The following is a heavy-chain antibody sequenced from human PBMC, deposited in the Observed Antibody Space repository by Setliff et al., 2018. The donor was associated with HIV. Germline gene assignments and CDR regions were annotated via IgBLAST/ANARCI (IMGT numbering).Heavy chain of an antibody. V-gene: IGHV3-48*01. J-gene: IGHJ4*02. D-gene: IGHD7-27*01. CDR3: ARAGDYRHDY. Sequence: GGSLRLSCAASGFTFSTYSMNWVRQAPGKGLEWVSYISSSSTTIYYADSVKGRFTISRDNAKNSLYLQMTSLRAEDTAVYYCARAGDYRHDYWGQGTLVTVSS. CDR1: GFTFSTYS. CDR2: ISSSSTTI.